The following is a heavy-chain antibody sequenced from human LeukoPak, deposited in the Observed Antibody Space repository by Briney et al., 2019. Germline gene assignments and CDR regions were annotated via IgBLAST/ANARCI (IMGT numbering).Heavy chain of an antibody. CDR1: GFTFSSYA. Sequence: PGGSLRLSCAASGFTFSSYAMHWVRQAPGKGLEWVAVISYDGSSKYYADSVKGRFTISRDNSKNTLYLQMNSLRAEDTAVYYCARGWFGELGYAETGGFDYWGQGTLVTVSS. V-gene: IGHV3-30-3*01. J-gene: IGHJ4*02. CDR3: ARGWFGELGYAETGGFDY. D-gene: IGHD3-10*01. CDR2: ISYDGSSK.